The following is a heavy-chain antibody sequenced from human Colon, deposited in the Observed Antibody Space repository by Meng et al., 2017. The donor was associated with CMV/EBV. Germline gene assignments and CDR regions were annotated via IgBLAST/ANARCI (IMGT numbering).Heavy chain of an antibody. CDR1: GFTFSSYA. Sequence: GGSLRLSCAASGFTFSSYAMHWVRQAPGKGLEWVAVISYDGSNKYYADSVKGRFNISRDNSKNTLWLQMHSLRPEDTALYYCAREGFSNFDYWGLGTLVTVSS. CDR2: ISYDGSNK. D-gene: IGHD4-11*01. CDR3: AREGFSNFDY. J-gene: IGHJ4*02. V-gene: IGHV3-30-3*01.